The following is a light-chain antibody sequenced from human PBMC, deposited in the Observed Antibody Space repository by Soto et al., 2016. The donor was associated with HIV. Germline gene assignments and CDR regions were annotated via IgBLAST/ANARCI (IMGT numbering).Light chain of an antibody. Sequence: SYELAQPPSVSVAPGQAASISCSADKLGDKYAYWYQQKPGQSPLLVIYQDNKRPSGIPERFSGSNSGNTATLTISGAQVMDEADYYCQAWDSSAGGVFGGRTKLTVL. CDR1: KLGDKY. CDR3: QAWDSSAGGV. V-gene: IGLV3-1*01. CDR2: QDN. J-gene: IGLJ3*02.